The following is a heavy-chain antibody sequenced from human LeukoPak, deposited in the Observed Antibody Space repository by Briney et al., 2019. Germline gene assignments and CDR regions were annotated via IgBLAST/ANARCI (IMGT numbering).Heavy chain of an antibody. CDR2: ISSSGSTI. V-gene: IGHV3-48*03. J-gene: IGHJ4*02. CDR3: ARERGYSGYDYFIDSPSDY. D-gene: IGHD5-12*01. CDR1: GFTFNSYE. Sequence: PGGSLRLSCAASGFTFNSYEMNWVRQAPGKGLEWVSYISSSGSTIYNADSVKGRFTISRDNAKNSLYLQMNSLRAEDTAVYYCARERGYSGYDYFIDSPSDYWGQGTLVTVSS.